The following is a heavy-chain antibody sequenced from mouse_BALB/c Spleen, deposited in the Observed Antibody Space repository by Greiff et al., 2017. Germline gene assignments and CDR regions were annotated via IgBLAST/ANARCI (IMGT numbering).Heavy chain of an antibody. CDR1: GFTFSDYY. CDR3: AREYYYGTRVHYAMDY. CDR2: ISDGGSYT. V-gene: IGHV5-4*02. J-gene: IGHJ4*01. D-gene: IGHD1-1*01. Sequence: EVHLVESGGGLVKPGGSLKLSCAASGFTFSDYYMYWVRQTPEKRLEWVATISDGGSYTYYPDSVKGRFTISRDNAKNNLYLQMSSLKSEDTAMYYCAREYYYGTRVHYAMDYWGQGTSVTVSS.